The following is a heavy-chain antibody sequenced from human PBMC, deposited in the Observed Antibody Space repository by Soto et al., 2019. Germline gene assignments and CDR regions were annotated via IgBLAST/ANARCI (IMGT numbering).Heavy chain of an antibody. CDR2: LSGSGTST. J-gene: IGHJ4*02. Sequence: QPGGSLRLSCAASGFSFVNYAMNWVRQAPGKGLEWVSGLSGSGTSTYYADSVKGRFTISRDSSRDTLFLQMNSLTADDTAVYYCAKATTNGGWFNPFDSWGQGALVTVSS. V-gene: IGHV3-23*01. D-gene: IGHD6-19*01. CDR1: GFSFVNYA. CDR3: AKATTNGGWFNPFDS.